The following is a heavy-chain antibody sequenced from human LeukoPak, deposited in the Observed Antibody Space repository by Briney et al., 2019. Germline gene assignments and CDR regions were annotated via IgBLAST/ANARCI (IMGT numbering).Heavy chain of an antibody. CDR1: GGSFSGYY. V-gene: IGHV4-34*01. CDR2: INHSGST. CDR3: ARGVGSSWSRLHYYGMDV. J-gene: IGHJ6*02. D-gene: IGHD6-13*01. Sequence: ASETLSLTCAVYGGSFSGYYWTWIRQPPGKGLEWIGEINHSGSTTYKPSLKSRVTISVDTSKNHFSLRLTSVTAADTAVYYCARGVGSSWSRLHYYGMDVWGQGTTVTVSS.